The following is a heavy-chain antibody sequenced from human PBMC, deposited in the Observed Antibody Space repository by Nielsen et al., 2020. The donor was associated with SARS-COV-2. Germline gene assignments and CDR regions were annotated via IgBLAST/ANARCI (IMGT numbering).Heavy chain of an antibody. D-gene: IGHD3-16*02. CDR1: GGSISSGGYS. CDR2: IYYSGST. CDR3: ARVAITFGGVIVPGD. Sequence: TLSLTCAVSGGSISSGGYSWSWIRQPPGKGLEWIGYIYYSGSTYYNPSLKSRVTISVDTSKNQFSLKLSSVTAADTAVYYCARVAITFGGVIVPGDWGQGTLVTVSS. J-gene: IGHJ4*02. V-gene: IGHV4-30-4*07.